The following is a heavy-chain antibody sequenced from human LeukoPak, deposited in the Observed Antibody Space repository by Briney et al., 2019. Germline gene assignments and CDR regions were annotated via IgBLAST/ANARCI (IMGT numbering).Heavy chain of an antibody. CDR1: GYTFTGFF. CDR3: ARDTPGYSSEFDF. CDR2: INPKSGDT. Sequence: ASVKVSCKASGYTFTGFFMHWVRQAPGQGLEWMGWINPKSGDTTYAQKFRGRVTLTRDTSIRTAYMELTSLTSDDTALYYCARDTPGYSSEFDFWGQGTLVTVSS. D-gene: IGHD6-19*01. J-gene: IGHJ4*02. V-gene: IGHV1-2*02.